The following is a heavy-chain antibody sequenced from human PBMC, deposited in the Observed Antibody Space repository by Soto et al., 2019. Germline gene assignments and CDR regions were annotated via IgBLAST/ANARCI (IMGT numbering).Heavy chain of an antibody. V-gene: IGHV3-30*18. CDR2: VSHDGRTT. CDR3: AKGGRQWLVASDFNY. J-gene: IGHJ4*02. CDR1: GFTFSDYA. D-gene: IGHD6-19*01. Sequence: VQLVESGGGVVQPGRSLRLSCAASGFTFSDYAMHWVRQAPGKGLEWVAVVSHDGRTTHYADSVKGRFTISRDSSKSTVSLEMSSLRAEERAVYSCAKGGRQWLVASDFNYWGQGALVTVSS.